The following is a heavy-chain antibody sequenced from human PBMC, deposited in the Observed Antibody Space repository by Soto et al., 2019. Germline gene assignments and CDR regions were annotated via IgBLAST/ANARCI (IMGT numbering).Heavy chain of an antibody. CDR1: GFTFSDSY. CDR2: ITFSGNTV. Sequence: PGGSLRLSCAASGFTFSDSYMSWIRQAPGKGLEWISYITFSGNTVYYADSLKGRFTISRDNAKNSLYLQMNRLRAEDTAVYYWPRVSWREKDVMDVGGKGTTVTVSS. J-gene: IGHJ6*04. CDR3: PRVSWREKDVMDV. V-gene: IGHV3-11*01.